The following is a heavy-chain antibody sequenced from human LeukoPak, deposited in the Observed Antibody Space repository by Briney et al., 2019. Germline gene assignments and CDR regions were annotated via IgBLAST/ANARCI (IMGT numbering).Heavy chain of an antibody. CDR3: AREGGVTPPAPTPPGPLSS. V-gene: IGHV4-4*07. CDR2: IYTSGST. J-gene: IGHJ5*02. CDR1: GGSISSYY. D-gene: IGHD3-16*01. Sequence: SETLSLTCTVSGGSISSYYWSWIRQPAGKGLEWIGRIYTSGSTNYNPSLKSRVTMSVDTSKNQFSLKLSSVTAADTAVDYCAREGGVTPPAPTPPGPLSSWGQGTLVTVSS.